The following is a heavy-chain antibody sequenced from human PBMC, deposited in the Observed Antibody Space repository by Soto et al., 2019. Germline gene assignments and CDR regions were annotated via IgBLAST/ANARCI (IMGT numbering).Heavy chain of an antibody. CDR1: GGSFSHDY. J-gene: IGHJ3*02. CDR2: IKHRGSS. Sequence: SATRSLTCAVYGGSFSHDYWNWISQSPGQGPEWIGQIKHRGSSNYNPALRSRGSLSGDMSKNQFFLRLTSVTAADTAVFYCARGGRSDWQVALDIWGQGTMVT. V-gene: IGHV4-34*01. D-gene: IGHD2-21*02. CDR3: ARGGRSDWQVALDI.